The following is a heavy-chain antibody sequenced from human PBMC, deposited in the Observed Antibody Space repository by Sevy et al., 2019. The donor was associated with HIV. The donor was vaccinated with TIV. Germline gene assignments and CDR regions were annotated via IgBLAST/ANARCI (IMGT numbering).Heavy chain of an antibody. CDR3: TRGNENSRWRSYMDV. D-gene: IGHD6-13*01. V-gene: IGHV3-74*03. CDR1: GFTFSYYW. CDR2: FNSDGSTT. J-gene: IGHJ6*03. Sequence: GGSLRLSCAASGFTFSYYWMHWVRQAPGKGLVWVSRFNSDGSTTTYADSVKGRFTISRDNAKNTLYLQMNSLRAEDTAVYYCTRGNENSRWRSYMDVWGKGTTVTVSS.